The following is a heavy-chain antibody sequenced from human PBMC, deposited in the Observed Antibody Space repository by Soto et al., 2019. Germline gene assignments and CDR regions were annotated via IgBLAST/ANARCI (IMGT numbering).Heavy chain of an antibody. D-gene: IGHD2-15*01. CDR1: VYSISSGYY. J-gene: IGHJ4*02. CDR2: IYRSGST. Sequence: PAETRSLACVVSVYSISSGYYWGWIRQPPGKGLEWIGNIYRSGSTYYNPSLKSRVTISVDTSKNQLSLKLSSVTAADTAVYYCARDGEWQLPYDYWGLGTMVTVSS. CDR3: ARDGEWQLPYDY. V-gene: IGHV4-38-2*02.